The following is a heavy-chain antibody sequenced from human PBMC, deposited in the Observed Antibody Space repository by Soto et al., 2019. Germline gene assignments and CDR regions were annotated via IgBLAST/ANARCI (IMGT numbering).Heavy chain of an antibody. Sequence: SETLSLTCTFSGCSIISSSYYLGWIRKPPGKGLEWIGSIFYSGSTYYNPSLKSRVTISVDTSKNQFSLKLSSVTAADTAVYYCARHLTYCSAGSCYSDFPYYGMDVWGQGTTVTVSS. V-gene: IGHV4-39*01. CDR1: GCSIISSSYY. CDR3: ARHLTYCSAGSCYSDFPYYGMDV. CDR2: IFYSGST. D-gene: IGHD2-15*01. J-gene: IGHJ6*02.